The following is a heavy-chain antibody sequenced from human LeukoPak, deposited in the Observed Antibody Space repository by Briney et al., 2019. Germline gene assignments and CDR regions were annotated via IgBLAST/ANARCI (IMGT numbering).Heavy chain of an antibody. Sequence: SSVTVSCKASGYTFTSYGISWVRQAPGQGLEWMGWISAYNGNTNYAQKLQGRVTMATDTSTSTAYMELRSLRSDDTAVYYCARDNDYGGKRGDNWFDPWGQGTRVTVSS. V-gene: IGHV1-18*01. J-gene: IGHJ5*02. D-gene: IGHD4-23*01. CDR1: GYTFTSYG. CDR3: ARDNDYGGKRGDNWFDP. CDR2: ISAYNGNT.